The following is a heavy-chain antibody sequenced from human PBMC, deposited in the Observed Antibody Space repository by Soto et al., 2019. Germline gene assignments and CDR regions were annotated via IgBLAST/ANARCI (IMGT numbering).Heavy chain of an antibody. Sequence: QLQLQESGPGLVKPSETLSLTCTVSGVSISSSSYYWGWIRQPPGKGLEWIGGVYYSGSTYYNRSLMSRVTISVDTSKNQFSLKLSSVTAADTAVYYCARHKDFWSGYHADYWGQGTLVTASS. D-gene: IGHD3-3*01. J-gene: IGHJ4*02. CDR3: ARHKDFWSGYHADY. CDR2: VYYSGST. CDR1: GVSISSSSYY. V-gene: IGHV4-39*01.